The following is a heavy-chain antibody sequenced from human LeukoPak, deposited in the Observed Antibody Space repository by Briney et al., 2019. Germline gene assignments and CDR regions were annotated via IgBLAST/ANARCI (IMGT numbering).Heavy chain of an antibody. D-gene: IGHD2-15*01. CDR3: GRDEIRLNILVVVDPDGF. Sequence: KPGRSLRLSCAASGFTFSSYGMYWVRQAPGKGLEWVAVISYDGSKTYYADSVRGRFTISRDNSKNTLYLEMNSVRGEDTAVYYCGRDEIRLNILVVVDPDGFWGQGTLVTVSS. V-gene: IGHV3-30*03. J-gene: IGHJ4*02. CDR1: GFTFSSYG. CDR2: ISYDGSKT.